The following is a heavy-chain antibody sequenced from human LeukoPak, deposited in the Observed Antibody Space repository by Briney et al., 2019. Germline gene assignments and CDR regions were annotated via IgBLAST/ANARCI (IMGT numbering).Heavy chain of an antibody. J-gene: IGHJ6*03. Sequence: ASVKVSCKASGYTFTSYDINWVRQATGQGLEWMGWMNPNSGNTGYAQKFQGRVTMTRNTSISTAYMELSSLRSEDTAVYFCARGSISGTRIYYYYYLDVWGKGTTVTISS. D-gene: IGHD1-20*01. CDR3: ARGSISGTRIYYYYYLDV. CDR1: GYTFTSYD. CDR2: MNPNSGNT. V-gene: IGHV1-8*01.